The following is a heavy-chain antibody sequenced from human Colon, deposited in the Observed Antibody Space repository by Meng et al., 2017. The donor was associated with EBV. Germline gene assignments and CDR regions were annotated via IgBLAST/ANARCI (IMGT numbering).Heavy chain of an antibody. CDR2: ISKMGDGI. CDR1: VFNFNDYY. J-gene: IGHJ4*02. D-gene: IGHD6-25*01. Sequence: HVYLVESGGGFVKPGGSLSLFCAASVFNFNDYYMTWIRQAPGKGLEWVAFISKMGDGISYAESVRGRFTISRDSATHSLYLQMNSLRAEDTAVYYCARDLGGPRDYWGQGTLVTVSS. V-gene: IGHV3-11*01. CDR3: ARDLGGPRDY.